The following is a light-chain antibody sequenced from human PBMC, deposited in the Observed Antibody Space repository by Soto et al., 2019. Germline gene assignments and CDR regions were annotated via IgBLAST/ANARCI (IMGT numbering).Light chain of an antibody. CDR2: DVS. J-gene: IGLJ1*01. CDR3: SSYTSSSPLYV. Sequence: QSALTQPASVSGSPGQSITISCTGTSSDVGGYNYVSWYQQHPGKAPKLMIYDVSNRPSGVSNRFSGSKSGNTASLTISGLQAGDAADYYCSSYTSSSPLYVFGTGTKVTVL. V-gene: IGLV2-14*01. CDR1: SSDVGGYNY.